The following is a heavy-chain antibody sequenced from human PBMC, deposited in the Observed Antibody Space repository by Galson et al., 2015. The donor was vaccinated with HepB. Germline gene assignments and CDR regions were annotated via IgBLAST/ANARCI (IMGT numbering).Heavy chain of an antibody. V-gene: IGHV3-30-3*01. CDR2: ISYDGSNK. J-gene: IGHJ4*02. Sequence: SLRLSCAASGFTFSSYAMHWVRQAPGKGLEWVAVISYDGSNKYYADSVKGRFTISRDNSKNTLYLQMNSLRAEDTAVYYCARDRSNGRSSGWYGVLDGLGDNWGQGTLVSVPS. D-gene: IGHD6-19*01. CDR1: GFTFSSYA. CDR3: ARDRSNGRSSGWYGVLDGLGDN.